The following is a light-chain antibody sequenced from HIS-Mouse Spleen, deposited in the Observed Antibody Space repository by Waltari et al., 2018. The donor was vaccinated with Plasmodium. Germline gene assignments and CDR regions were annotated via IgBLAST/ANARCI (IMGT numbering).Light chain of an antibody. Sequence: QSALTQPASVSGSPGQSITIPCTGTRRAVGGYNYVSWYQQHPGKAPKLMIYDVSNRPSGVSNRFSGSKAGNTASLTISGLQAEDEADYYCSSYTSSSTRVFGGGTKLTVL. CDR2: DVS. CDR3: SSYTSSSTRV. V-gene: IGLV2-14*03. CDR1: RRAVGGYNY. J-gene: IGLJ3*02.